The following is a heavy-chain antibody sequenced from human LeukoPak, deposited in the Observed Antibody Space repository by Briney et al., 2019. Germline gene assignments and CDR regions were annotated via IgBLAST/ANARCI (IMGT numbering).Heavy chain of an antibody. CDR1: GFTFSSYE. D-gene: IGHD3-10*01. V-gene: IGHV3-48*03. Sequence: GGSLRLSCAASGFTFSSYEMNWVRQAPGKGLEWVSYISSSGSTIYYADSVKGRFTISRDNAKNSLYLQMNSLRAEDTAVYYCARDYYGSGSYPNWFDPWGQGTLVTVSP. CDR2: ISSSGSTI. CDR3: ARDYYGSGSYPNWFDP. J-gene: IGHJ5*02.